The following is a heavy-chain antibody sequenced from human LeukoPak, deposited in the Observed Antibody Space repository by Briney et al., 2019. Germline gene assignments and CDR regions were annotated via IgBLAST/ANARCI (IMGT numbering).Heavy chain of an antibody. Sequence: GRSLRLSCAASRFTFDDYAMSWVRQAPGKGLEWVSAISGSGGSTYYADSVKGRFTISRDNSKNTLYLQMNSLRAEDTAVYYCAKDRFGGDQPYYFDYWGQGTLVTVSS. D-gene: IGHD3-10*01. CDR1: RFTFDDYA. V-gene: IGHV3-23*01. J-gene: IGHJ4*02. CDR2: ISGSGGST. CDR3: AKDRFGGDQPYYFDY.